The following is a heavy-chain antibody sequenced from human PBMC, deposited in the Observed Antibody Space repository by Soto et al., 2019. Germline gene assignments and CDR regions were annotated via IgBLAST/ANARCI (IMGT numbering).Heavy chain of an antibody. CDR3: ARDRSGYSGYDPPGVAVAGTGYYYYYYMDV. CDR1: GYTFTSYY. J-gene: IGHJ6*03. CDR2: INPSGGST. D-gene: IGHD5-12*01. V-gene: IGHV1-46*03. Sequence: ASVKVSCKASGYTFTSYYMHWVRQAPGQGLEWMGIINPSGGSTSYAQKFQGRVTMTRDTSTSTVYMELSSLRSEDTAVYYCARDRSGYSGYDPPGVAVAGTGYYYYYYMDVWGKGTTVTVSS.